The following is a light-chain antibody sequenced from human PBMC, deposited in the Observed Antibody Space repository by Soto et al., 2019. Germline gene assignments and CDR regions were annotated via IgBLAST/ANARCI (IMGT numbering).Light chain of an antibody. V-gene: IGLV2-8*01. CDR1: SSDVGAYIY. Sequence: QSALTQPPSASGSPGQSVTISCTGTSSDVGAYIYVSWYQQHPGKAPKLMIYEVSKRPSGVPDRVSGSKSGNTASLTVSGLQAEDEADYYCSSYAGSNGLVFGGGTQLTVL. CDR3: SSYAGSNGLV. CDR2: EVS. J-gene: IGLJ2*01.